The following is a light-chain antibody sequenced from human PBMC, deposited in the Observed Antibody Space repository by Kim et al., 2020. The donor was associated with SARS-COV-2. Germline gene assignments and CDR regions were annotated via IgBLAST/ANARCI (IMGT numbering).Light chain of an antibody. Sequence: GTVTLTCGSSTGTVSSGHYCHWIQQKPAQAPRTLISDTSKKHSWTPARFSGSLLGGKAVLIVSGAQPEDEADYYCLLSYGGARVFGGGTQLTVL. V-gene: IGLV7-46*01. CDR1: TGTVSSGHY. J-gene: IGLJ2*01. CDR2: DTS. CDR3: LLSYGGARV.